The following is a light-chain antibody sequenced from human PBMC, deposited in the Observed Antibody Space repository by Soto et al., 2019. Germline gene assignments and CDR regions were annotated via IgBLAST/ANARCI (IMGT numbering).Light chain of an antibody. CDR1: QTISSTS. CDR2: GTF. J-gene: IGKJ1*01. V-gene: IGKV3-20*01. CDR3: QQYDSSPGT. Sequence: IVLTQSPGTLSLSPGERATLSCRASQTISSTSLAWYQQKPGQAPRLLIYGTFRRATGIPDSFSGSGSGTDFTLTISRLETEDFAVFYCQQYDSSPGTFGQGTKVEI.